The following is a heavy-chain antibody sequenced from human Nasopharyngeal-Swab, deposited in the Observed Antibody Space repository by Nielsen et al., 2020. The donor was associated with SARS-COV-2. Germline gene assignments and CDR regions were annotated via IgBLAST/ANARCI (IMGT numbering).Heavy chain of an antibody. J-gene: IGHJ3*02. CDR3: ATMTAGGFDI. CDR2: VYYSGIT. D-gene: IGHD2-21*02. Sequence: SETLSLTFTLSVDSISSYHWNWIRQPPGKGLEWIGYVYYSGITNYNPSLKSRVTISVATSKNQFSLRLSSVTAADTAVYYCATMTAGGFDIWGQGTMVTVSS. V-gene: IGHV4-59*08. CDR1: VDSISSYH.